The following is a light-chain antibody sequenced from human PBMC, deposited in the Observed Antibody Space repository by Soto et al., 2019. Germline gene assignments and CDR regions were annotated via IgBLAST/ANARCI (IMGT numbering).Light chain of an antibody. CDR1: QSVSTN. Sequence: ETVMTQSPATLSASPGERATLSCRASQSVSTNLAWYQQKPGQAPRLLIYDISLRGTGIPTRFCGSGSGTEFTLTISSLQSEDFAVYYCRQYNSWPLSFGGGRKVDIK. CDR3: RQYNSWPLS. J-gene: IGKJ4*01. CDR2: DIS. V-gene: IGKV3D-15*01.